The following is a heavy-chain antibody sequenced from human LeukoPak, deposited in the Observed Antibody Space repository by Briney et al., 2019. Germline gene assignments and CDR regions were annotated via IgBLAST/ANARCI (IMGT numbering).Heavy chain of an antibody. D-gene: IGHD2-2*01. Sequence: GGSLRLSCAASGFTFSNAWMSWVRQAPGKGLEWVGRIKSKTDGGTTDYAAPVKGRFTISSDDSKNTLYLQMNSLKTEDTAVYYCTTGTPPGYCSSTSCYRGDAFDIWGQGTMVTVSS. CDR1: GFTFSNAW. CDR3: TTGTPPGYCSSTSCYRGDAFDI. CDR2: IKSKTDGGTT. J-gene: IGHJ3*02. V-gene: IGHV3-15*01.